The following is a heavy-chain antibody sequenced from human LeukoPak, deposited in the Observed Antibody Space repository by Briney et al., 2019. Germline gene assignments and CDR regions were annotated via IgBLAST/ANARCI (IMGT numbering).Heavy chain of an antibody. Sequence: GGSLRLSCAASGFTFSSYNMNWVRQAPGKGLEWVSSIRSSSTYLFYADSVKGRFTISRDNAKNSLYLQMSSLRAEDTAVYYCARDLDIVVVPASWFDPWGQGTLVTVSS. J-gene: IGHJ5*02. CDR3: ARDLDIVVVPASWFDP. D-gene: IGHD2-2*03. CDR1: GFTFSSYN. CDR2: IRSSSTYL. V-gene: IGHV3-21*01.